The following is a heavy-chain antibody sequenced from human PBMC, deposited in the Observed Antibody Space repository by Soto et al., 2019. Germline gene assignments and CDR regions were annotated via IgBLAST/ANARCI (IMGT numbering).Heavy chain of an antibody. CDR2: ISYDGDNK. CDR1: GFTFSTSG. V-gene: IGHV3-30*03. J-gene: IGHJ6*02. CDR3: ATDREQLWLVPYYGMDV. Sequence: GGSLRLSCAASGFTFSTSGMHWVRQAPGKGLEWVAMISYDGDNKYYTDSVKGRFTISRDNSKNTLYLEMNSLRDEDTAVYYCATDREQLWLVPYYGMDVWGQGTTVTVSS. D-gene: IGHD5-18*01.